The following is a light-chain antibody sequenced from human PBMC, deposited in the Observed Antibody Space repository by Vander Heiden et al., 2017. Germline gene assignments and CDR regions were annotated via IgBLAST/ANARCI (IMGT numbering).Light chain of an antibody. CDR2: GAS. Sequence: DIVMTQSPDTLSVSPGETVTLSCRASQSVSTSLAWYQQKPGQAPRLLIYGASTRATGIPARVSGSGSGTDFTLTISSLQSEDFAIYYCQQYDILPTFGLGTKLEIK. CDR3: QQYDILPT. CDR1: QSVSTS. J-gene: IGKJ2*01. V-gene: IGKV3-15*01.